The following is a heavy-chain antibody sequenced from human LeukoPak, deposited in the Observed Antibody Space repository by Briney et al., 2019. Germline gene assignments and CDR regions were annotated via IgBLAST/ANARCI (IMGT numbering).Heavy chain of an antibody. CDR3: ARGQRVRETLGGY. Sequence: ASVKVSCKASGYTFTGYDINWVRQATGQGLEWMGWMSPNSGNTGYAQKFQGRVTMTRNTSISTAYMELSSLRSEDTAVYYCARGQRVRETLGGYWGQGTLVTVSS. CDR2: MSPNSGNT. J-gene: IGHJ4*02. D-gene: IGHD3-10*01. CDR1: GYTFTGYD. V-gene: IGHV1-8*01.